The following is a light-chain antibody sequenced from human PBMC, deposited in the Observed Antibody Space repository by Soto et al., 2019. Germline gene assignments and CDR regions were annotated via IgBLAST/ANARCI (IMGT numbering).Light chain of an antibody. CDR2: GAS. V-gene: IGKV3-20*01. CDR1: QIVSGSY. J-gene: IGKJ1*01. Sequence: EIVLTQSPGTLSLSPGERASLSCKASQIVSGSYIAWYQQKPGQPPRLLIYGASRRATGIPDRFSGSGSGTDFTLTISRLEAEDLAVYYCQQYGSSSGTFGQGTKVEIK. CDR3: QQYGSSSGT.